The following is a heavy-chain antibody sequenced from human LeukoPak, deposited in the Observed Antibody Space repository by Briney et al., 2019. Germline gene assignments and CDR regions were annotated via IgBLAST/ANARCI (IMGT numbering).Heavy chain of an antibody. D-gene: IGHD3-3*02. CDR1: GGSISSSSYY. V-gene: IGHV4-39*07. CDR3: ARSISWYFDY. J-gene: IGHJ4*02. Sequence: PSETLSLTCTVSGGSISSSSYYWGWIRQPPGKGLEWIGSIYYSGSTYYNPSLKSRVTISVDTSKNQFSLKLSSVTAADTAVYYCARSISWYFDYWGQGTLVTVSS. CDR2: IYYSGST.